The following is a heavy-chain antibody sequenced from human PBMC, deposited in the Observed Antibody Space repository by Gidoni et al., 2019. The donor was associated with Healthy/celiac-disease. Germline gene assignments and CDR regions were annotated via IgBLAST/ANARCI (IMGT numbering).Heavy chain of an antibody. CDR3: TTWSGYYYYGMDV. D-gene: IGHD3-3*01. CDR2: IRSKANSYAT. J-gene: IGHJ6*02. Sequence: EVQLVESGGGLVQPGGSLKLSCAASGFTFCGAALNGVRQASGKGLEWVGRIRSKANSYATAYAASVKGRFTISRDDSKNTAYLQMNSLKTEDTAVYYCTTWSGYYYYGMDVWGQGTTVTVSS. V-gene: IGHV3-73*02. CDR1: GFTFCGAA.